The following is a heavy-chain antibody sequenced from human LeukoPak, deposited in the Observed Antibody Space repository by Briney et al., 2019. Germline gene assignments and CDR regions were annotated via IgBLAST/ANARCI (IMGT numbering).Heavy chain of an antibody. J-gene: IGHJ6*02. CDR2: IYYSGST. D-gene: IGHD3-9*01. CDR1: GGSISSSSYY. V-gene: IGHV4-39*02. CDR3: ARDRYYDIGYYGMDV. Sequence: SETLSLTCTVSGGSISSSSYYWGWIRQPPGKGLEWIGSIYYSGSTYYNPSLKSRVTISVDTSKNQFSLKLSSVTAADTAVYYCARDRYYDIGYYGMDVWGQGTMVTVSS.